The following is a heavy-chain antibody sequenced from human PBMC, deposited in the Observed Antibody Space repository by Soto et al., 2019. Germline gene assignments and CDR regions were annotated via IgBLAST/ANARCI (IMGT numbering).Heavy chain of an antibody. J-gene: IGHJ4*02. CDR3: EIPVAGRLYFDY. CDR2: IIPIFGTA. V-gene: IGHV1-69*01. Sequence: QVQLVQSGAEVKKPGSSVKVSCKASGGTFSSYAISWVRQAPGQGLEWMGGIIPIFGTANYAQKFQGRVTITADESTSTTYMELSSLRSEDTSVYYCEIPVAGRLYFDYWGQGTLVTVSS. CDR1: GGTFSSYA. D-gene: IGHD6-19*01.